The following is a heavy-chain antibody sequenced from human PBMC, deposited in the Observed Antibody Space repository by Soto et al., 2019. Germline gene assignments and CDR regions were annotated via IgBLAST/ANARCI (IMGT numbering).Heavy chain of an antibody. D-gene: IGHD1-7*01. CDR3: ARDISRITGTPGY. CDR1: GFTFSSYG. CDR2: IWYDGSNK. J-gene: IGHJ4*02. Sequence: QVQLVESGGGVVQPGRSLRLSCAASGFTFSSYGMHWVRQAPGKGLEWVAVIWYDGSNKYYADSVKGRFTISRDNSKNTLYLQMNSLRAEDTAVYYCARDISRITGTPGYWGQGTLVTVSS. V-gene: IGHV3-33*01.